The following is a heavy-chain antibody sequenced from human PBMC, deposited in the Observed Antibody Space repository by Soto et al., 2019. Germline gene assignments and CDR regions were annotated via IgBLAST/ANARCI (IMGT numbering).Heavy chain of an antibody. CDR3: ARERPLYGDANHDAFDI. D-gene: IGHD4-17*01. CDR2: IYYSGST. CDR1: GGSISSGDYY. Sequence: QVQLQESGPGLVKPSQTLSLTCTVSGGSISSGDYYWSWIRQPPGKGLEWIGYIYYSGSTYYNPSLKSRVTISVDTSKNQFSLKLSSVTAADTAVYYCARERPLYGDANHDAFDIWGQGTMVTVSS. V-gene: IGHV4-30-4*01. J-gene: IGHJ3*02.